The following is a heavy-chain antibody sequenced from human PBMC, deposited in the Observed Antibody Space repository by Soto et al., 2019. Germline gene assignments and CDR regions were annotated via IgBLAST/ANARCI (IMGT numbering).Heavy chain of an antibody. CDR3: ATLYHFDP. V-gene: IGHV3-15*07. J-gene: IGHJ5*02. D-gene: IGHD2-2*01. CDR1: GFTFSNAW. Sequence: EVQLVESGGGLVKPGGSLTLSCAASGFTFSNAWLHWVRQAPGKGLEWVGRIKSKSDGGATNYAAPVQGRFTISRDDPRTTLYLQMNSLKTEDTAVYYCATLYHFDPWGQGTLVTVSS. CDR2: IKSKSDGGAT.